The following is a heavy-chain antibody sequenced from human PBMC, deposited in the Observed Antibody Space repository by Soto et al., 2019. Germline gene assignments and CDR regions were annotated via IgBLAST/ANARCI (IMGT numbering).Heavy chain of an antibody. Sequence: GGSPSLWCAAAEFNFREHVMTLVRQTPGKGLEWVSAISGSGGSTYYADSVKGRFTISRDNSKNTLYLQMNSLRAEDTAVYYCAKASHLQYPAGFDIWGQGTMVTVSS. J-gene: IGHJ3*02. CDR3: AKASHLQYPAGFDI. D-gene: IGHD4-4*01. CDR1: EFNFREHV. CDR2: ISGSGGST. V-gene: IGHV3-23*01.